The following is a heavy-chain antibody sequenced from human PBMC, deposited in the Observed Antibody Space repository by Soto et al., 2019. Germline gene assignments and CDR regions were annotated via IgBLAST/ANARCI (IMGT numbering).Heavy chain of an antibody. CDR1: GGSFSGYY. D-gene: IGHD1-26*01. V-gene: IGHV4-34*01. J-gene: IGHJ5*02. Sequence: PSETLSLTCAVYGGSFSGYYWSWIRQPPGKGLEWIGEINHSGSTNYNPSLKSRVTMSVDTSKSQFSLKLSSVTAADTAVYYCARGRWESRFDPWGQGTLVTVSS. CDR2: INHSGST. CDR3: ARGRWESRFDP.